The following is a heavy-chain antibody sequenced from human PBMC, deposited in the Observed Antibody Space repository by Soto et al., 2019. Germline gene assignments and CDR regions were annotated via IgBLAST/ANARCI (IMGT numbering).Heavy chain of an antibody. Sequence: GGSLRLSFTASEFPFSSYEMNWVRQAPGKGLEWVSCISSSGIVIYYADSGKGRYTNARDTANNSLYLQINRLRGEETAVYYCERVQWGSSCYYYYYYGMDVWGQGTTVTVSS. CDR3: ERVQWGSSCYYYYYYGMDV. CDR2: ISSSGIVI. V-gene: IGHV3-48*03. J-gene: IGHJ6*02. CDR1: EFPFSSYE. D-gene: IGHD6-13*01.